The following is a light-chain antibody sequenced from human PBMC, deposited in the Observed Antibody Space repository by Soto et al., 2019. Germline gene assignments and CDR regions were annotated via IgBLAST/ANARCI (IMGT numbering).Light chain of an antibody. CDR3: QHYDDPPPFI. J-gene: IGKJ3*01. V-gene: IGKV1-33*01. CDR1: HDISEN. Sequence: DIQMTQSPSSLSASVGDRVSITCQASHDISENLNWYQQKPGRAPKLLIADASTLETGVPLRFSGGGAETHFTLTIDTLQPEDAATYYCQHYDDPPPFIFGPGTTVNIK. CDR2: DAS.